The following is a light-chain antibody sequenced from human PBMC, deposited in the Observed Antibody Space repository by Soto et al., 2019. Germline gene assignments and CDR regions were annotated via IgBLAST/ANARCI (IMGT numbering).Light chain of an antibody. V-gene: IGKV1-5*03. CDR1: QSISSW. Sequence: DIQMTQSPSTLSASVGDRVTITCRASQSISSWLAWYRQKPGKAPKLMIYKASSLESGVPSRFSGSGSGTEFTLTISSLQADDFATYYCQHYNSYSITFGQGTRLEIK. CDR3: QHYNSYSIT. CDR2: KAS. J-gene: IGKJ5*01.